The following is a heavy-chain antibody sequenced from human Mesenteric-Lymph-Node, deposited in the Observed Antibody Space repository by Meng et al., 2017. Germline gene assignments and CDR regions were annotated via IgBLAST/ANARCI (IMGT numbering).Heavy chain of an antibody. Sequence: GGSLRLSCAASGFTFGDYAMSWFRQAPGKGLEWVGFIRSKGYGGTTEFAASVKGSFTISRDDSNSIAYLQMNNLKTEDTAVYYCSRGPYSYGSGSPPRDFDYWGQGTLVTVSS. D-gene: IGHD3-10*01. CDR2: IRSKGYGGTT. CDR3: SRGPYSYGSGSPPRDFDY. J-gene: IGHJ4*02. CDR1: GFTFGDYA. V-gene: IGHV3-49*03.